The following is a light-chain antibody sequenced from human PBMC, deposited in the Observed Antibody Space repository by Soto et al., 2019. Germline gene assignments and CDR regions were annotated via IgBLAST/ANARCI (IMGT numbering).Light chain of an antibody. V-gene: IGKV3-15*01. CDR2: GAS. CDR1: QSVSSN. Sequence: EIVMTQSPATLSVSPGERATLSCRASQSVSSNLAWYQQKPGQAHRLLIYGASTRATGIPARFSGSGSGKEFPLTISSLQSEDFEVYYCQQYNKWPPWTFGQGTKVEIK. CDR3: QQYNKWPPWT. J-gene: IGKJ1*01.